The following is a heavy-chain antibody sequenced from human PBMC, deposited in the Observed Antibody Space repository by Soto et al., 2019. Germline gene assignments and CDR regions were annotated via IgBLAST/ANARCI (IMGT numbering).Heavy chain of an antibody. CDR2: ISYDGSNK. D-gene: IGHD3-22*01. J-gene: IGHJ4*02. CDR3: ARDNYYDSSGYPDY. CDR1: GFTFSSYA. Sequence: GGSLRLSCAASGFTFSSYAMHWVRQAPGKGLEWVAVISYDGSNKYYADSVKGRFTISRDNSKNTLYLQMNSLRAEDTAVYYCARDNYYDSSGYPDYWGQGTLVTVSS. V-gene: IGHV3-30-3*01.